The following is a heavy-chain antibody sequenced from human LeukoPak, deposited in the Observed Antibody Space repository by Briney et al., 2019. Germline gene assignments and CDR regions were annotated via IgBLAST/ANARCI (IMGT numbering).Heavy chain of an antibody. J-gene: IGHJ3*01. CDR2: IYPGDYDT. D-gene: IGHD2-2*02. CDR3: AGHSFDTVDAFDV. Sequence: GESLKISCEASGLNFNNYWVGWVRQMPGKGLEWMGTIYPGDYDTRYSPSFQGHVTISVDKSISTAYLQWRSLRASDTAMYFCAGHSFDTVDAFDVWGQGTIVTVSA. CDR1: GLNFNNYW. V-gene: IGHV5-51*01.